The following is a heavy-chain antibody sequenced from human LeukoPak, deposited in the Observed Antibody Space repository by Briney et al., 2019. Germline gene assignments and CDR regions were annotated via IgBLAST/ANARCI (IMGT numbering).Heavy chain of an antibody. CDR1: GGSISSSSYY. D-gene: IGHD1-1*01. V-gene: IGHV4-39*01. CDR3: ATLTNDY. CDR2: IYYSGST. Sequence: SETLCLTCTVSGGSISSSSYYWGWIRQPPGKGLEWIGSIYYSGSTYYNPSLKSRVTISVDTSKNQFSLKLSSVTAADTAVYYCATLTNDYWGQGTLVTVSS. J-gene: IGHJ4*02.